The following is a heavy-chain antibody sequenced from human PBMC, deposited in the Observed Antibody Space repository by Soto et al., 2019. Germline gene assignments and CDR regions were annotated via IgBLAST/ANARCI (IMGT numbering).Heavy chain of an antibody. CDR2: IWYDGSHE. Sequence: QVQLVESGGGVVQPGRSLRLSCAASGFIFSNYGMHWVRQAPGKGLEWVAVIWYDGSHESYADSVKGRFTISRDNSNNTLFLQMNHLRAEDTAVYYCARDRYSYDSRAYQGVDWYFDLWGRGTLVTVSS. J-gene: IGHJ2*01. CDR3: ARDRYSYDSRAYQGVDWYFDL. D-gene: IGHD3-22*01. CDR1: GFIFSNYG. V-gene: IGHV3-33*01.